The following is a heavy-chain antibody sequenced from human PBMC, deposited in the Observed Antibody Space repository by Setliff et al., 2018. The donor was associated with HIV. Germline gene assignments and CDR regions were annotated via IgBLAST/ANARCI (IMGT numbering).Heavy chain of an antibody. CDR2: IHYSGRI. V-gene: IGHV4-59*01. CDR1: GDSIRSNY. D-gene: IGHD2-21*01. J-gene: IGHJ4*02. CDR3: AKYSGGESDY. Sequence: PSETLSLTCTVSGDSIRSNYWTWVRQPPGKGPEWIGNIHYSGRISYNPSLKSRVTMSLDATKNQFSLRLSSVTAADTAVYYCAKYSGGESDYWGQGTLVNVSS.